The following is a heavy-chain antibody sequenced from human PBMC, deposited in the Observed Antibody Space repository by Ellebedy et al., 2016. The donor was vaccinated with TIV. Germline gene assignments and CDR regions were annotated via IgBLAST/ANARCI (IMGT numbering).Heavy chain of an antibody. D-gene: IGHD2-15*01. J-gene: IGHJ5*02. V-gene: IGHV3-48*03. CDR2: ISHSGSTV. CDR3: SRDPVRVVVPGT. Sequence: PGGSLRLSCVASGFVFSSYDMTWVRQAPGKGLEWVSYISHSGSTVKYADSVKGRFTISRDNAKNSLFLQMSTLSVEDTAVYYCSRDPVRVVVPGTWGQGTLVTVSS. CDR1: GFVFSSYD.